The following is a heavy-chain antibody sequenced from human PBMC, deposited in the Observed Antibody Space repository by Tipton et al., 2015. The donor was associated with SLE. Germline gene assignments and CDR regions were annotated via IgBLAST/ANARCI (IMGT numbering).Heavy chain of an antibody. J-gene: IGHJ4*02. CDR3: ARDIPPLYSSSPGYFDY. CDR2: IYSDGSST. D-gene: IGHD6-6*01. CDR1: GFTFSDYW. V-gene: IGHV3-74*01. Sequence: SLRLSCAASGFTFSDYWMHWVRQGPGKGLVWVSRIYSDGSSTNYADSVKGRFTISRDNAKNSLYLQMNSLRADDTAVYYCARDIPPLYSSSPGYFDYWGQGTLVPVSS.